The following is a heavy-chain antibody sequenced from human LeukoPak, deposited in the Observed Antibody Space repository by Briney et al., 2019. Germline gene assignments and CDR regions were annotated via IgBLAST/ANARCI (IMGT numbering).Heavy chain of an antibody. CDR3: ARETFRARPFDY. CDR2: INHSGST. V-gene: IGHV4-34*01. CDR1: GGSFSGYY. D-gene: IGHD6-6*01. J-gene: IGHJ4*02. Sequence: SETLSLTCAVYGGSFSGYYWSWIRQPPGKGLEWIGEINHSGSTNYNPSLKSRVTISVDTSKNQFSLKLSSVTAADTAVYYCARETFRARPFDYWGQGTLVTVSS.